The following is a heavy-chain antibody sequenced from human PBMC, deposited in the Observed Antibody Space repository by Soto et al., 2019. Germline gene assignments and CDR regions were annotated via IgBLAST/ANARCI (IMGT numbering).Heavy chain of an antibody. V-gene: IGHV4-39*01. D-gene: IGHD3-10*01. Sequence: SETLSLTCTVSGGSISSSSYYWGWIRQPPGKGLEWIGSIYYSGSTYYNPSLKSRVTISVDTSKNQFSLKLSSVTAADTAVYYCARHGRYGSGSYSPVWYFDLWGRGTLVTVSS. CDR3: ARHGRYGSGSYSPVWYFDL. CDR2: IYYSGST. CDR1: GGSISSSSYY. J-gene: IGHJ2*01.